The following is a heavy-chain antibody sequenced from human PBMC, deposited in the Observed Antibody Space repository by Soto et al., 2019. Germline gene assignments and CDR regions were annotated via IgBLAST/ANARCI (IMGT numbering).Heavy chain of an antibody. CDR3: ARVYPTSYSSGQIDAFDI. CDR2: IIPILGIA. D-gene: IGHD6-19*01. J-gene: IGHJ3*02. CDR1: GGTFSSYT. V-gene: IGHV1-69*02. Sequence: GASVKVSCKASGGTFSSYTISWVRQAPGQGLEWMGRIIPILGIANYAQKFQGRVTITADKSTSTAYMELSSLRSEDTAVYYCARVYPTSYSSGQIDAFDIWGQGTMVTVSS.